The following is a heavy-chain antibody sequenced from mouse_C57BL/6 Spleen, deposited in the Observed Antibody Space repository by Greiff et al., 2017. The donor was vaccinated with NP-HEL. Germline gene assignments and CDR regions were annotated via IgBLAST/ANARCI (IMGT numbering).Heavy chain of an antibody. CDR1: GFTFSNYW. V-gene: IGHV6-3*01. Sequence: EVQLQESGGGLVQPGGSMKLSCVASGFTFSNYWMNWVRQSPEKGLEWVAQIRLKSDNYATHYAESVKGRFTISRDDSKSSVYLQMNNLRAEDTGIYYCTDGYSYWYFDVWGTGTTVTVSS. CDR3: TDGYSYWYFDV. CDR2: IRLKSDNYAT. J-gene: IGHJ1*03. D-gene: IGHD2-3*01.